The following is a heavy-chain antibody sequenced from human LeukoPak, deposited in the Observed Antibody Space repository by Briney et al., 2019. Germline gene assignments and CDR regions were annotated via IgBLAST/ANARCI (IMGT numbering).Heavy chain of an antibody. J-gene: IGHJ4*02. CDR3: ARDLYRTVVVPHYFDY. Sequence: PSETLSFTCAAYGGSFSGYYWSWIRQPPGKGLEWIGEINHSGSTNYNPSLKSRVTISVDTSKNQFSLKLSSVTAADTAVYYCARDLYRTVVVPHYFDYWGQGTLVTVSS. D-gene: IGHD3-22*01. V-gene: IGHV4-34*01. CDR1: GGSFSGYY. CDR2: INHSGST.